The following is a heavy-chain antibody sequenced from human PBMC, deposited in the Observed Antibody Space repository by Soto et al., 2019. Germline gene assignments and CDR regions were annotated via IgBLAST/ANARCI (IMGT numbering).Heavy chain of an antibody. CDR1: GGSVSSGSYY. CDR2: IYYSGST. V-gene: IGHV4-61*01. J-gene: IGHJ6*02. Sequence: QLQLQESGPGLVKPSETLSLTCTVSGGSVSSGSYYWSWIRQPPGKGLEWIGYIYYSGSTNYNPSLMSQVTISVDSSKNQFSLKLSAVTAAYTAVYYCARGIGGWYQGRYYYGMDVWGQGTTVTVSS. D-gene: IGHD6-19*01. CDR3: ARGIGGWYQGRYYYGMDV.